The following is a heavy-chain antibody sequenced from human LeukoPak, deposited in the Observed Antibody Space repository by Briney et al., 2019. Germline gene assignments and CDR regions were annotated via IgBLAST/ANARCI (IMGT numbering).Heavy chain of an antibody. D-gene: IGHD4-17*01. J-gene: IGHJ5*02. CDR1: GFIFTDHY. CDR2: ISGSGGTT. V-gene: IGHV3-23*01. CDR3: ARMIRDYGDSNWFDP. Sequence: GGSLRLSCAASGFIFTDHYMDWVRQAPGKGLEWVSAISGSGGTTYYANSVKGRFTFSRDNSKNTLYLQMNSLRAEDTAIYYCARMIRDYGDSNWFDPWGQGTLVTVSS.